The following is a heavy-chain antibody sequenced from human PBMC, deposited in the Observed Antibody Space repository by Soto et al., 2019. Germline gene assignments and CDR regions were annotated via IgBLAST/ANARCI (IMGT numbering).Heavy chain of an antibody. D-gene: IGHD2-15*01. CDR1: GFSFSTYS. V-gene: IGHV3-21*02. J-gene: IGHJ6*02. CDR2: ISSGSSYI. Sequence: EVQLVESGGGLVKPGGSLRLSCAASGFSFSTYSMNWVRQAPGKGLEWVSSISSGSSYIYYAESVKGRFTISRDNTKNSLFLQMNSPRDEDTAVYYCAGEEGYWGRMDVWGQGTTVTVSS. CDR3: AGEEGYWGRMDV.